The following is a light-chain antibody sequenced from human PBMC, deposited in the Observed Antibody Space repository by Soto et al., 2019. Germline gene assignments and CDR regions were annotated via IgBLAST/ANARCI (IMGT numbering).Light chain of an antibody. CDR2: DVN. V-gene: IGLV2-14*01. Sequence: QSALTQPASVSGSPGQSITISCTGTSGDVGGYNYVSWYQLDPGKAPKLIIYDVNNRPSGVSNRFSGSKSGNTASLTISGLQAEDEADYYCTSYTSSGPWVFGGGTKVTVL. CDR1: SGDVGGYNY. CDR3: TSYTSSGPWV. J-gene: IGLJ3*02.